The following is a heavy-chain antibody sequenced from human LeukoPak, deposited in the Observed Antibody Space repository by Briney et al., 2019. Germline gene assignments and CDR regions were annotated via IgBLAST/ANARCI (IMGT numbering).Heavy chain of an antibody. V-gene: IGHV3-11*01. CDR1: GFTFNDYY. CDR2: ISSSGLTT. CDR3: ARDTNNGLDV. J-gene: IGHJ6*02. Sequence: GGSLRLSCAASGFTFNDYYINWIRQAPGKGLEWVSYISSSGLTTVYADSVKGRFTITRDNAHNFMSLQMNSLRPEDTAVYYCARDTNNGLDVWGRGTTVTVSS. D-gene: IGHD1-20*01.